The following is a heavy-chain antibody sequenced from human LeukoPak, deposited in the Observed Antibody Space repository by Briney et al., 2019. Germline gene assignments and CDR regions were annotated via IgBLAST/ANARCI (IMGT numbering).Heavy chain of an antibody. J-gene: IGHJ4*02. CDR1: GGSISSYY. D-gene: IGHD3-10*01. V-gene: IGHV4-59*01. Sequence: PSETLSLTCTVSGGSISSYYWSWIWQPPGKGLAWIGYISNSGSTDYNPALKSRVTISVDTSKNQFSLKLSSVTGADTAVYHCARGRTWFGELSYWGQGTLVTVSS. CDR3: ARGRTWFGELSY. CDR2: ISNSGST.